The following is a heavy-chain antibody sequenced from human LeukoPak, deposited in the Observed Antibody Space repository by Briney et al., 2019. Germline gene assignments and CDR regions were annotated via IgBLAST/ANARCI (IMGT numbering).Heavy chain of an antibody. D-gene: IGHD3-16*01. CDR3: AKWDYAGMTRAFDI. Sequence: GGSLRLSCAASGFTFSSYGMHWVRQAPGKGLEWLAAISHDRSKKYYADSVNGRFTISRDDSKNTLWLQMNSLRAEDTAVYYCAKWDYAGMTRAFDIWGQGTLVTFSS. J-gene: IGHJ3*02. CDR2: ISHDRSKK. CDR1: GFTFSSYG. V-gene: IGHV3-30*18.